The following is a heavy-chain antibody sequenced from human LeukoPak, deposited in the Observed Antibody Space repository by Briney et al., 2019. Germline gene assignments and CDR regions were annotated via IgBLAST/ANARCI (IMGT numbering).Heavy chain of an antibody. CDR1: GFTFSSYG. Sequence: GGSLRLSCAASGFTFSSYGMHWVRQAPGKGLEWVAFIRYDGSNKYYADSVKGRFTISRDNSKNTLYLQMNSLRAEDTAVYYCAKTQPRYSSSWYFDYWGQGTLVTVSS. V-gene: IGHV3-30*02. CDR2: IRYDGSNK. J-gene: IGHJ4*02. D-gene: IGHD6-13*01. CDR3: AKTQPRYSSSWYFDY.